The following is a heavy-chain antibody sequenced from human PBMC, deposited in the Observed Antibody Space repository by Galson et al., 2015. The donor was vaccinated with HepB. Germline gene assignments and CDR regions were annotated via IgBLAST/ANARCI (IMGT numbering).Heavy chain of an antibody. CDR1: GFTVSSNY. Sequence: SLRLSCAASGFTVSSNYMSWVRQAPGKGLEWVSVIYSGGSTYYADSVKGRFTISRDNSKNTLYLQMNSLRAEDTAVYYCARVRIIWGATTSIGAFDIWGQGTMVTVSS. V-gene: IGHV3-53*01. CDR3: ARVRIIWGATTSIGAFDI. J-gene: IGHJ3*02. CDR2: IYSGGST. D-gene: IGHD1-26*01.